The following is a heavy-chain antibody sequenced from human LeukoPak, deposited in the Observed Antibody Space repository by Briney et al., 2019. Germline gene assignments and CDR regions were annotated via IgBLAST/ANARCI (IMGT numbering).Heavy chain of an antibody. CDR1: GFTFSDYT. D-gene: IGHD6-13*01. V-gene: IGHV3-30*04. Sequence: GGSLRLSCAASGFTFSDYTTQWVRQAPGKGLEWVALLPPDGSYQYYADSLKGRFTISRDNFKNALYLQMNSLRLEDTAVYYCARGLHDRSWYGAHWGQGTLLSVSS. CDR3: ARGLHDRSWYGAH. CDR2: LPPDGSYQ. J-gene: IGHJ4*02.